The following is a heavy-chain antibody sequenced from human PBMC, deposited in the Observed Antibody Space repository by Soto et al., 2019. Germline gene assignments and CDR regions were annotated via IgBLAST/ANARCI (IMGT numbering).Heavy chain of an antibody. J-gene: IGHJ4*02. V-gene: IGHV3-30*03. CDR2: ISYDGSNK. CDR3: ARVALYSTTVTNYYFDY. D-gene: IGHD4-4*01. Sequence: PGGSLRLSCAASGFTFSSYGMHWVRQAPGKGLEWVAVISYDGSNKYYADSVKGRFTISRDNSKNTLYLQMNSLRAEDTAVYYCARVALYSTTVTNYYFDYWGQGTLVTVSS. CDR1: GFTFSSYG.